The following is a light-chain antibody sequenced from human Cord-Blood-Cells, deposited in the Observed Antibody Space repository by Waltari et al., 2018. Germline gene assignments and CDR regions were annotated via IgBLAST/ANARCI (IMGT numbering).Light chain of an antibody. CDR1: SSDVGGYHY. Sequence: QSALTQPASLSGSPGQSFTIPCTGTSSDVGGYHYVSWYQQHPGKAPKLMIYDVSKRPSGVSNRFSGSKSGNTASLTISGLQAEDEADYYCSSYTSSSTLVFGGGTKLTVL. CDR2: DVS. V-gene: IGLV2-14*01. J-gene: IGLJ2*01. CDR3: SSYTSSSTLV.